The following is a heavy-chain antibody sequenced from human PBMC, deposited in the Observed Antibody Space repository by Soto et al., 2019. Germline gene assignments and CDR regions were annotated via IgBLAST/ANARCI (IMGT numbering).Heavy chain of an antibody. V-gene: IGHV3-13*05. Sequence: EVQLVESGGGSVQPGRSRNLSCQASGSPFRDTTWPWVAKGPGKVWRWVSVFGAADDPYYLASVKGRFSVSRDNAQNSLYLQMNNLRVDDTAVYFCARAYLGRLPRRADYYYAMDVWGRGTTVTVSS. J-gene: IGHJ6*02. CDR3: ARAYLGRLPRRADYYYAMDV. CDR2: FGAADDP. CDR1: GSPFRDTT. D-gene: IGHD1-26*01.